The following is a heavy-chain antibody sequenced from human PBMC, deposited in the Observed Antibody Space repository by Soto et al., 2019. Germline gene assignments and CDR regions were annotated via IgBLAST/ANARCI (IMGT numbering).Heavy chain of an antibody. V-gene: IGHV3-48*02. CDR3: ARCRGPQTVTTGFDP. Sequence: PGESLKISCAASGFTFSTYGMNWVRQAPGKGLEWIAYISSGSTTMYYADSVKGRFAISRDNANNSVFLQLTSLRDDDTAVYYCARCRGPQTVTTGFDPWGQGTLVTVSS. D-gene: IGHD4-4*01. CDR1: GFTFSTYG. J-gene: IGHJ5*01. CDR2: ISSGSTTM.